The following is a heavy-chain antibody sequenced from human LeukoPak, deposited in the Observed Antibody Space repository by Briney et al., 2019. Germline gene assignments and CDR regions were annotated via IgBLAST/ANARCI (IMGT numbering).Heavy chain of an antibody. CDR3: ARDVYTVTTFGYYYYYMDV. Sequence: SSETLSLTCAVSGGSISSSNWWSWVRQPPGKGLEWIGEIHHSGSTNYNPSLKSRVTISVDKSRNQFSLKLSSVTAADTAVYYCARDVYTVTTFGYYYYYMDVWGKGTTVTISS. V-gene: IGHV4-4*02. D-gene: IGHD4-17*01. CDR2: IHHSGST. J-gene: IGHJ6*03. CDR1: GGSISSSNW.